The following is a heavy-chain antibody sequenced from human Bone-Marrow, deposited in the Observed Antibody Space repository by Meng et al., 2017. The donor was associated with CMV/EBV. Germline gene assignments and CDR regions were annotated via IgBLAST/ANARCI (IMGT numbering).Heavy chain of an antibody. CDR1: GFTVSSNY. CDR2: ISYDGSDT. V-gene: IGHV3-30*18. CDR3: AKDASGRSWYFDS. Sequence: VQLVASGGGLVQPGGSLRLSCAASGFTVSSNYRSGVRQAPGKGLEWVAVISYDGSDTDYADSVTGRFTISRDTSKKMLSLQMNSLRADDTAVYYCAKDASGRSWYFDSWGQGTLVTVSS. D-gene: IGHD1-26*01. J-gene: IGHJ4*02.